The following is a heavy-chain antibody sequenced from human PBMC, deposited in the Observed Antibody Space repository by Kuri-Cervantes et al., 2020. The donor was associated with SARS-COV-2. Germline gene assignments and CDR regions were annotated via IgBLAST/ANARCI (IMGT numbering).Heavy chain of an antibody. CDR3: AKDQRYSSSSGLGYLDS. Sequence: GESLKISCGVSGFTFSISWMTWVRQAPGKGLEWVAFVRYDGKTKDYADSVKGRITISRDSSKNTLYLQMNSLGTEDTAVYYCAKDQRYSSSSGLGYLDSWGQGTLVVVSS. D-gene: IGHD6-6*01. J-gene: IGHJ4*02. CDR2: VRYDGKTK. CDR1: GFTFSISW. V-gene: IGHV3-30*02.